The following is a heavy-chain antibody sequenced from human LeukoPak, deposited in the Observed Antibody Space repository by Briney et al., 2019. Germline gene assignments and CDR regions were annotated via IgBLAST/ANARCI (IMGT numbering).Heavy chain of an antibody. CDR1: GYTFTIYN. J-gene: IGHJ4*02. CDR2: MNPNSGNT. CDR3: ARDRTAMVDY. D-gene: IGHD5-18*01. V-gene: IGHV1-8*03. Sequence: ASVKVSCKTSGYTFTIYNINWVRQATGQGLEWMGWMNPNSGNTGYAQKFQGRVTITRNTSISTAYMELSRLRSDDTAVYYCARDRTAMVDYWGQGTLVTVSS.